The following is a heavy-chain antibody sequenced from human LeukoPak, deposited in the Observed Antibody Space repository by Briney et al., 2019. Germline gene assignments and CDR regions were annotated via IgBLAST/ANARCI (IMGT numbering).Heavy chain of an antibody. CDR1: GGSISSRSYY. J-gene: IGHJ3*02. CDR2: IYYSGST. CDR3: ARARKQQLYFDAFDI. Sequence: SETLSLTCTVSGGSISSRSYYWGWIRQPPGKGLEWIGSIYYSGSTYYNPSLKSRVTISVDTSKNHFSLKLSSVTAADTAVYYCARARKQQLYFDAFDIWGQGTMVTVSS. D-gene: IGHD6-13*01. V-gene: IGHV4-39*02.